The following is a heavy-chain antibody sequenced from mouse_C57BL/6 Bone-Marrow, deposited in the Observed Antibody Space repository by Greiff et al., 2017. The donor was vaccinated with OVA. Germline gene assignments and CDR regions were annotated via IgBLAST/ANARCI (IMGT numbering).Heavy chain of an antibody. V-gene: IGHV5-16*01. CDR2: INYDGSST. CDR1: GFTFSDYY. CDR3: ARGYHRFAY. Sequence: EVKVEESEGGLVQPGSSMKLSCTASGFTFSDYYMAWVRQVPEKGLEWVANINYDGSSTYYLDSLKSRFIISRDKAKNILYLQMSSLKSEDTATYYCARGYHRFAYWGQGPLVTVSA. J-gene: IGHJ3*01. D-gene: IGHD2-12*01.